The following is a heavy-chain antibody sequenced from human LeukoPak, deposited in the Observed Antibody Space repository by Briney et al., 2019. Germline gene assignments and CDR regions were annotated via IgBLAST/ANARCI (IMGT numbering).Heavy chain of an antibody. D-gene: IGHD3-22*01. J-gene: IGHJ2*01. CDR3: ARRSYYYDSSGLYWYFDL. CDR1: GFTLSSYW. CDR2: IKQDGSEK. V-gene: IGHV3-7*01. Sequence: GGSLRLSCEASGFTLSSYWMSWVGQAPGRGLEWVANIKQDGSEKNYVDSVKGRFTISRDNAKKSLYLQMNSLRAEDTAVYYCARRSYYYDSSGLYWYFDLWGRGTLVTVSS.